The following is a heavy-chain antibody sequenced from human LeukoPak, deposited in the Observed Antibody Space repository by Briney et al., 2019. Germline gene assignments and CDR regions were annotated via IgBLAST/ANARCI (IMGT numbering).Heavy chain of an antibody. CDR1: GYSFSSCYN. Sequence: AETLSLTCAVSGYSFSSCYNWGWSRPPPRKGLEWIESIYNSGSTYYTPSLKSRVTISVDTSKNQFSLKLSSVTAADTAVYYCARHPSSSSSLYYYYMDVWGKGTTVTVSS. V-gene: IGHV4-38-2*01. CDR2: IYNSGST. J-gene: IGHJ6*03. D-gene: IGHD6-6*01. CDR3: ARHPSSSSSLYYYYMDV.